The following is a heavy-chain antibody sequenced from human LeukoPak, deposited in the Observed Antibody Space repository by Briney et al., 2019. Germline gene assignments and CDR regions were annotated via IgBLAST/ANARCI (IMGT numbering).Heavy chain of an antibody. J-gene: IGHJ4*02. D-gene: IGHD3-3*01. CDR2: ILGSGGGDTT. CDR1: GFTFSNYA. CDR3: AKEEWLGKMNYFDS. Sequence: GGSLRLSCSASGFTFSNYAMSWVRLAPGKGLEWVSSILGSGGGDTTYYADSVQGRFTISRDNSKNTLFLQMYSLRAEDTAVYYCAKEEWLGKMNYFDSWGQGTLVTVSS. V-gene: IGHV3-23*01.